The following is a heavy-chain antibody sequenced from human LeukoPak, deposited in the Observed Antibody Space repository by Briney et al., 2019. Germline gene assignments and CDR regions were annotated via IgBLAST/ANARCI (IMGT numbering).Heavy chain of an antibody. D-gene: IGHD4-23*01. CDR2: INPSGGT. CDR1: GGSFSRYF. Sequence: SETLSLTCVAYGGSFSRYFWSWLRQPPGKGLEWIGEINPSGGTGNNPSLTSRVTISKDPSKNQLSLTLTSVTAADTAVYYCARHVDGGKKAFDLWGQGTMVTVSS. V-gene: IGHV4-34*01. CDR3: ARHVDGGKKAFDL. J-gene: IGHJ3*01.